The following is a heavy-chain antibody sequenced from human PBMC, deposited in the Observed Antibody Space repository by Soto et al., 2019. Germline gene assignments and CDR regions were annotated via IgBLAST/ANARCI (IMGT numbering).Heavy chain of an antibody. V-gene: IGHV3-66*01. CDR3: MRANYYSGMDV. Sequence: EVQLVESGGTLVQPGGSLRLSCAASGFEASVNYMTWVRQAPGKGLEWVSAINSGGSTFYADSVKGRFSISRDNSKNTLFIQINSLRVEATPMYYNMRANYYSGMDVWGQGTAVTVSS. J-gene: IGHJ6*02. CDR1: GFEASVNY. CDR2: INSGGST.